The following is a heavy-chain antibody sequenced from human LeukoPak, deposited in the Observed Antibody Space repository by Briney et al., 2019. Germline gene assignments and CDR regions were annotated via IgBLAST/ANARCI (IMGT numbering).Heavy chain of an antibody. CDR3: ARDSSSGSFWFDP. J-gene: IGHJ5*02. D-gene: IGHD6-19*01. V-gene: IGHV4-39*07. Sequence: PSETLSLTCTVSGYSISSSSYYWGWIRQPPGKGLEWIGSIYYSGSTYYNPSLKSRVTISVDTSKNQFSLKLSSVTAADTAVYYCARDSSSGSFWFDPWGQGTLVTVSS. CDR2: IYYSGST. CDR1: GYSISSSSYY.